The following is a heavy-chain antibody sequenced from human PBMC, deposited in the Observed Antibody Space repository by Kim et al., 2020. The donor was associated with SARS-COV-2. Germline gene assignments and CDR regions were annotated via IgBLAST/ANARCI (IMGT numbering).Heavy chain of an antibody. CDR3: ARTHENSDSWYDP. CDR1: GGSMNRDDSC. CDR2: TYYSGVT. D-gene: IGHD6-6*01. Sequence: SETLSLTCSVSGGSMNRDDSCWSWIRQSPGKGLEWIGYTYYSGVTLYDPSLKSRLTISVDKTNNQFSLTVSPVTAADTAVYYCARTHENSDSWYDPWGQGTLVIVSS. V-gene: IGHV4-30-4*01. J-gene: IGHJ5*02.